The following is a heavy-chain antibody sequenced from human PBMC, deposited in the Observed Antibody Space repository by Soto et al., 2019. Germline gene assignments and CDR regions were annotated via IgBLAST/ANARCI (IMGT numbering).Heavy chain of an antibody. CDR3: VRDGTKILRDVFDP. CDR2: IYATGTT. D-gene: IGHD1-1*01. J-gene: IGHJ5*02. Sequence: XGTLSLTCTVSGACIYGIYWSGFRQSDGKGLEWIGRIYATGTTYYNPSLKRRVMMSVDTSKKHFSLKLRSVSAAETAVYYCVRDGTKILRDVFDPWGPG. V-gene: IGHV4-4*07. CDR1: GACIYGIY.